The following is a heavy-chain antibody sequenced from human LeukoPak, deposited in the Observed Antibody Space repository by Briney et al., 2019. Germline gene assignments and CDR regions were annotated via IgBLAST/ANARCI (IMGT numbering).Heavy chain of an antibody. D-gene: IGHD3-10*01. CDR1: GGSISSYY. V-gene: IGHV4-39*07. CDR2: IYYSGST. CDR3: ARGGTYYYGSGSYPPDY. Sequence: SETLSLTCTVSGGSISSYYWNWIRQPPGKGLEWIGSIYYSGSTYYNPSLKSRVTISVDTSKNQFSLKLSSVTAADTAVYYCARGGTYYYGSGSYPPDYWGQGTLVTVSS. J-gene: IGHJ4*02.